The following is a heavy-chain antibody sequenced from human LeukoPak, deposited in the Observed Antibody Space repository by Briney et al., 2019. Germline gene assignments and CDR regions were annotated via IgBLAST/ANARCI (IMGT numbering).Heavy chain of an antibody. CDR1: GFTFSSYE. CDR3: ARDTTPCDY. CDR2: ISSSGSTI. J-gene: IGHJ4*02. D-gene: IGHD1-26*01. V-gene: IGHV3-48*03. Sequence: GGSLRLSCAASGFTFSSYEMNWVRQAPGKGLEWVSYISSSGSTIYYADSVKGRFTISRDNAKNSLYLQMNSLRAEDAAVYYCARDTTPCDYWGQGTLVTVSS.